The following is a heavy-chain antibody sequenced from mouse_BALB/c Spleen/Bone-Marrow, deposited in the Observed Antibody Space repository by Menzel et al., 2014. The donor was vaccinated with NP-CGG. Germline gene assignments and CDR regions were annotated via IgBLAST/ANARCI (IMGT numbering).Heavy chain of an antibody. D-gene: IGHD4-1*01. V-gene: IGHV5-17*02. J-gene: IGHJ1*01. CDR3: ARGGNWDDFDV. Sequence: EVHLVESGGGLVQPGWSRKLSCAASGFTFSSFGVHWVRQAPEKGLEWVAYISSGSTVIFYADTVKGRFTISRDNPKNTLFLQMTSLRSEDTAMYYCARGGNWDDFDVWGAGTTVTVSS. CDR1: GFTFSSFG. CDR2: ISSGSTVI.